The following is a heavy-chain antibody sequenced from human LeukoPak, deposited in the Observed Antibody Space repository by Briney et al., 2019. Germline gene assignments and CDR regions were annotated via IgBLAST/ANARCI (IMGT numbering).Heavy chain of an antibody. V-gene: IGHV3-33*06. J-gene: IGHJ4*02. CDR2: IWYDGSNK. D-gene: IGHD6-19*01. CDR1: GFTFSSYG. CDR3: AKGGIAVAALIDY. Sequence: GGSLRLSCAASGFTFSSYGMHWVRQAPGKGLEWVAVIWYDGSNKYYADSVKGRFTISRDNSKNTLYLQMNSLRAEDTAVYYCAKGGIAVAALIDYWGQGTLVTVSS.